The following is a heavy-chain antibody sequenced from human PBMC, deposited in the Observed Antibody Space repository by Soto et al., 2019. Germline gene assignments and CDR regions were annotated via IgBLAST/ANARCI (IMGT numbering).Heavy chain of an antibody. CDR2: FDPEDGET. CDR3: ATTMGLRFLEWLSY. Sequence: GASVKVSCKVSGYTLTELSMHWVRQAPGKGLEWMGGFDPEDGETIYAQKFQGRVTMTEDTSTDTAYMELSSLRSEDTAVYYCATTMGLRFLEWLSYWGQGTLVTVSS. D-gene: IGHD3-3*01. V-gene: IGHV1-24*01. J-gene: IGHJ4*02. CDR1: GYTLTELS.